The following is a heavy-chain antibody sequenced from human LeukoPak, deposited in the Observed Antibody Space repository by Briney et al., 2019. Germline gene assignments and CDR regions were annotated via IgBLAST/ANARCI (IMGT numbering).Heavy chain of an antibody. V-gene: IGHV3-9*03. D-gene: IGHD6-13*01. Sequence: GRSLRLSCAASGFTFDDYAMHWVRHAPGKGLEWVSGISWNSGSIGYADSVKGRFTISRDNAKNSLYLQMNSLRAEDMALYYCAKGYAAAGTGVYFDYWGQGTLVTVSS. CDR2: ISWNSGSI. CDR3: AKGYAAAGTGVYFDY. CDR1: GFTFDDYA. J-gene: IGHJ4*02.